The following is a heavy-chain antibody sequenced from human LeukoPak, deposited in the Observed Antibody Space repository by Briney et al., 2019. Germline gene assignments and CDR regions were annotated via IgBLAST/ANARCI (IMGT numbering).Heavy chain of an antibody. J-gene: IGHJ4*02. D-gene: IGHD6-6*01. Sequence: GGSLRLSCAASGFTFSSYAMSWVRQAPGKGLVWVSRINSDGSSTSYADSVKGRFTISRDNAKNTLYLQMNSLRAEDTAVYYCARVPHTQLEDYWGQGTLVTVSS. V-gene: IGHV3-74*01. CDR2: INSDGSST. CDR1: GFTFSSYA. CDR3: ARVPHTQLEDY.